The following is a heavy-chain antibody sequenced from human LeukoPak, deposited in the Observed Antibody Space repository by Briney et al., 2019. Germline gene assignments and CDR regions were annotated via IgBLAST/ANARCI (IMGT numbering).Heavy chain of an antibody. J-gene: IGHJ4*02. Sequence: GRSLRLSCAASGFTFSSYGMHWVRQAPGKGLEWVAVISYDGSNKYYADSVKGRFTISRDNSKNTLYLQMNSLRAEDTAVYYCAKSGVDPMPYFDYWGQGTLVTVSS. D-gene: IGHD2-2*01. CDR3: AKSGVDPMPYFDY. CDR1: GFTFSSYG. CDR2: ISYDGSNK. V-gene: IGHV3-30*18.